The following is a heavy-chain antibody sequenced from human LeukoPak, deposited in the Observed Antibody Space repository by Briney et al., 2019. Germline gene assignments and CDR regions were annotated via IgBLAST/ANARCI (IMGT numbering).Heavy chain of an antibody. CDR3: YLGIPTSGFQH. CDR2: IKTKTDGGTT. CDR1: GFTFSNAW. V-gene: IGHV3-15*01. J-gene: IGHJ1*01. D-gene: IGHD6-13*01. Sequence: TSGGSLRLSCAASGFTFSNAWMSWVRQAPGKGLEWVGRIKTKTDGGTTDYAAPVKGRFTISRDDSKNTLYLQMNSLKTEDTGVYYCYLGIPTSGFQHWGQGTLVTVSS.